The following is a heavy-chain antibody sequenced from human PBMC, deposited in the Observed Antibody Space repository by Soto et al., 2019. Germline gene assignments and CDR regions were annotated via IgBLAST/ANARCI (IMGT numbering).Heavy chain of an antibody. V-gene: IGHV3-11*01. J-gene: IGHJ5*02. CDR2: ISSSGSTI. D-gene: IGHD2-2*01. CDR3: ARDEGEYQLLSPWFDP. CDR1: GVTFSDYY. Sequence: PGGSLRLSCAASGVTFSDYYMSWIRQAPGKGLEWVSYISSSGSTIYYADSVKGRFTISRDNAKNSLYLQMNSLRAEDTAVYYCARDEGEYQLLSPWFDPWGQGTLVTSPQ.